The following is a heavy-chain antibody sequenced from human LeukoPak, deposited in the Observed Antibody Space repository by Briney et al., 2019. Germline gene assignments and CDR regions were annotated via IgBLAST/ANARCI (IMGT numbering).Heavy chain of an antibody. Sequence: SETLSLTCTVSGGPISSHYWSWVRQPPGKGLEWIGYVYYSGSTNYNPSLKSRVTISVDTSKNQFSLKLSSVTAADTAVYYCARSAVAGTPIGYWGQGTLVTVSS. CDR3: ARSAVAGTPIGY. CDR1: GGPISSHY. J-gene: IGHJ4*02. D-gene: IGHD6-19*01. V-gene: IGHV4-59*11. CDR2: VYYSGST.